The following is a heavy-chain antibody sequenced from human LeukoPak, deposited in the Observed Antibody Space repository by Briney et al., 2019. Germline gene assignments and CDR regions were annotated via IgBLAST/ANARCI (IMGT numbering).Heavy chain of an antibody. CDR3: AREGVVAATGGFDY. Sequence: SETLSLTCTVSGGSVSSGNYYWSWIRQPPGKGLEWIGYIYYSGSTNYNPSLKSRVTISVDTSKNQFSLKLSSVTAADTAVYYCAREGVVAATGGFDYWGQGTLVTVSS. CDR1: GGSVSSGNYY. J-gene: IGHJ4*02. V-gene: IGHV4-61*01. D-gene: IGHD2-15*01. CDR2: IYYSGST.